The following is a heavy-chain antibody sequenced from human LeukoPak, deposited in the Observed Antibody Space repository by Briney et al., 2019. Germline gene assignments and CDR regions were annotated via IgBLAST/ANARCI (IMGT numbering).Heavy chain of an antibody. CDR3: ARDSRGYYDSSGYFDH. J-gene: IGHJ4*02. Sequence: SETLSLTCTVSGDSDSSDSYYWSWIRQPPGKGLEWIGYIYYSGTTKQNPSLKSRVTLSVDTSKNQLYLKLNSVTAADTAVYYCARDSRGYYDSSGYFDHWGQGTLATVSS. V-gene: IGHV4-61*01. CDR2: IYYSGTT. D-gene: IGHD3-22*01. CDR1: GDSDSSDSYY.